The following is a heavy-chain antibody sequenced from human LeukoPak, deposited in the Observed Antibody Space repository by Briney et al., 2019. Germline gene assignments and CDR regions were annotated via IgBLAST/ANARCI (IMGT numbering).Heavy chain of an antibody. V-gene: IGHV1-69*13. CDR2: IIPIFGTA. Sequence: VASVEVSCKASGGTFSSYAISWVRQAPGQGLEWMGGIIPIFGTANYAQKFQGRVTITADESTSTAYMELSSLRSEDTAVYYCARGYDDILTGYIRWGQGTLVTVSS. D-gene: IGHD3-9*01. J-gene: IGHJ4*02. CDR1: GGTFSSYA. CDR3: ARGYDDILTGYIR.